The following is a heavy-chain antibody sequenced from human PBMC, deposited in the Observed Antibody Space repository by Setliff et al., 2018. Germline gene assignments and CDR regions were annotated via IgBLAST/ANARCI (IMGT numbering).Heavy chain of an antibody. CDR1: GYTFTNYG. D-gene: IGHD2-8*02. V-gene: IGHV1-18*01. J-gene: IGHJ4*02. CDR3: SRLVRFCTASTCQGASASEH. CDR2: IFPKTGNT. Sequence: ASVKVSCKASGYTFTNYGITWVRLAPGQGLEWMGWIFPKTGNTNYAHKLQGRVTMTTDTSTGTAYMDLRSLRSDDTAVYYCSRLVRFCTASTCQGASASEHWGQGTMVTVSS.